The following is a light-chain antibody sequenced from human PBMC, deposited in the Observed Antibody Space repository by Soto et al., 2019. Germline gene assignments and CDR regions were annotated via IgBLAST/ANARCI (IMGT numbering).Light chain of an antibody. V-gene: IGKV3-20*01. Sequence: EIVLTQSPGTLSLSPGERATLSCRASQSVSSSYLAWYHQKPVQAPRLLIYGASSRATGIPDRFSGSGSGTYFTLTISRLEPEVFAVYYCQQYGSTLALTFGQGTKVEIK. CDR2: GAS. CDR1: QSVSSSY. J-gene: IGKJ1*01. CDR3: QQYGSTLALT.